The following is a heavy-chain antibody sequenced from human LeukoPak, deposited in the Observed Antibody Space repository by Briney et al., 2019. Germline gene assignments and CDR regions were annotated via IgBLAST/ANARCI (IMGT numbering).Heavy chain of an antibody. CDR2: IGPNGAST. CDR3: VRDGEGVAISVNFWFDP. J-gene: IGHJ5*02. V-gene: IGHV3-64D*06. D-gene: IGHD3-10*01. Sequence: GGSLRLSCSTSGFTFSNHFMHWVRQAPGKGLEYVSSIGPNGASTLYADSVKGRFTISRDNSKNALYLQLTSLRLEDTALYYCVRDGEGVAISVNFWFDPWGQGTLVTVSS. CDR1: GFTFSNHF.